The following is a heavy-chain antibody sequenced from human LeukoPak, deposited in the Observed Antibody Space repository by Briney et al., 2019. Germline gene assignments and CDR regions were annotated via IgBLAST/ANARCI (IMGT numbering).Heavy chain of an antibody. CDR1: GFTFSSYS. CDR3: ARDQRPDYEILIGSYHFDY. V-gene: IGHV3-21*01. D-gene: IGHD3-9*01. J-gene: IGHJ4*02. CDR2: ISSTSGYI. Sequence: PGGSLRLSCAASGFTFSSYSMNWVRQAPGKGLEWVSSISSTSGYIHYADSVKGRFSISRDNAKNLVHLEMDILRADDTAVYYCARDQRPDYEILIGSYHFDYWGQGTLVTVSS.